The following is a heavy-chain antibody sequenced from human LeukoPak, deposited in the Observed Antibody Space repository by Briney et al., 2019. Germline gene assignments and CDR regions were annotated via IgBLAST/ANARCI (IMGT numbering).Heavy chain of an antibody. V-gene: IGHV3-21*01. CDR2: ISSTSSYI. Sequence: KSGGSLRLSCAASGFTFSSYSMNWVRQAPGKGPEWVSSISSTSSYIYYADSVKGRLTISRDNAKNSLYLQMNSLRAEDTAIYYCARERGNSGYNNWGQGALVTVSS. J-gene: IGHJ4*02. D-gene: IGHD5-12*01. CDR1: GFTFSSYS. CDR3: ARERGNSGYNN.